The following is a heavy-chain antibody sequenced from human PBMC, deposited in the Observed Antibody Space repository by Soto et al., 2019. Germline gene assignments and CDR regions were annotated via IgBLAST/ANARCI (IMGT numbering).Heavy chain of an antibody. J-gene: IGHJ4*02. Sequence: EVQLVESGGRVVRPGGSLRLSCETSGFIFDDHGMSWVRQVPGKGLEWVSAINWNGATTGYVDSVKGRFTISRDNAKNSLYLQMNSLRVEDTALYYCARTSWFSSEFDFDSWGQGTLVTVSS. D-gene: IGHD6-13*01. CDR1: GFIFDDHG. CDR3: ARTSWFSSEFDFDS. CDR2: INWNGATT. V-gene: IGHV3-20*04.